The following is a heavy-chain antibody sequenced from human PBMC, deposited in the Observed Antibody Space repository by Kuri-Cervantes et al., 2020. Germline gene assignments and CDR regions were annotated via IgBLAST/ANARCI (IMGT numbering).Heavy chain of an antibody. V-gene: IGHV4-59*12. CDR2: IYYSGST. CDR1: GGSISSYY. CDR3: ARYLIGYDFWSGYYTAGYWFDP. Sequence: GSLRLSCTVSGGSISSYYWSWIRQPPGKGLEWIGYIYYSGSTNYNPSLKSRVTISVDTSKNQFSLKLSSVTAADTAVYYCARYLIGYDFWSGYYTAGYWFDPWGQGTLVTVSS. J-gene: IGHJ5*02. D-gene: IGHD3-3*01.